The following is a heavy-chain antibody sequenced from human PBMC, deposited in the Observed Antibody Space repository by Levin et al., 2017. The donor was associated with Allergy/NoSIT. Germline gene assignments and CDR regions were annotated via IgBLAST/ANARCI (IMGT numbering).Heavy chain of an antibody. J-gene: IGHJ6*02. CDR2: ISSSSSFI. V-gene: IGHV3-21*05. D-gene: IGHD4-17*01. CDR1: GFTVSSYS. Sequence: PGGSLRLSCAASGFTVSSYSMNWVRQAPGKGLEWVSYISSSSSFIHYAASVKGRFTISRDNAKDSLLLQMNSLRDEDTAVYYCARKGSYAGMDVWGQGTTVTVSS. CDR3: ARKGSYAGMDV.